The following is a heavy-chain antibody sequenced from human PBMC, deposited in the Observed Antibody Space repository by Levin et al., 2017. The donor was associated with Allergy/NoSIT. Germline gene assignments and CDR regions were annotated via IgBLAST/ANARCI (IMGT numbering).Heavy chain of an antibody. CDR2: IKYSGST. CDR1: GGSISSSY. CDR3: ARHRDAYNSFDY. J-gene: IGHJ4*02. V-gene: IGHV4-59*08. D-gene: IGHD5-24*01. Sequence: GSLRLSCTVSGGSISSSYWSWIQQPPGKGLEWIGYIKYSGSTNYSPSLKSRVTISLDTSQNQFSLRLSSVTAADTAVYYCARHRDAYNSFDYWGQGTLVTVSS.